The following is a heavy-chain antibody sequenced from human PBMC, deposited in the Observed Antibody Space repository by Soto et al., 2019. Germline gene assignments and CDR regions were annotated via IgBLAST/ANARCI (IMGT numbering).Heavy chain of an antibody. CDR2: IYWNDEK. J-gene: IGHJ5*02. CDR3: AHEGFGSDNWFDA. CDR1: DFSLTTTGLG. D-gene: IGHD3-10*01. Sequence: QITLKESGPTLVTPTQTLTLICTFSDFSLTTTGLGVAWNRQPPGKALEWLALIYWNDEKRYRPSLRSRLTITKDTSKNQVVLTMTDMDPVDTATYFCAHEGFGSDNWFDAWGQGALVIVSS. V-gene: IGHV2-5*01.